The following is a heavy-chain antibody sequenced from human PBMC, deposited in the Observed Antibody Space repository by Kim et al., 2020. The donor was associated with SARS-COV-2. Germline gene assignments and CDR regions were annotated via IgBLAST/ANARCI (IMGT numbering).Heavy chain of an antibody. J-gene: IGHJ4*02. V-gene: IGHV3-15*01. CDR2: IKSKTDGGTK. CDR1: GFTFSNAW. CDR3: ITAWGIAAAGTLFDY. Sequence: GGSLRLSCAASGFTFSNAWMSWVRQAPGKGLEWVGRIKSKTDGGTKDYAAPGTSRFTISRDDSKNTLYLQVNSLKTEHTAVYYCITAWGIAAAGTLFDYWGQGNLVTVSS. D-gene: IGHD6-13*01.